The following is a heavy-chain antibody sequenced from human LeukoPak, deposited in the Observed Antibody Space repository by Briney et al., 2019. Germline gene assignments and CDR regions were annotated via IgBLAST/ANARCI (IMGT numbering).Heavy chain of an antibody. CDR3: ARGGFPSAS. CDR1: GYTFTSYE. J-gene: IGHJ4*02. CDR2: MNPNTGNT. Sequence: ASVTVSCKASGYTFTSYEINWVRQATGQGLEWMGWMNPNTGNTGYAQNFQGRVTMTSDTSITTAYMELSSLRSEDTAVYYCARGGFPSASWGQGTLVTVSS. V-gene: IGHV1-8*01. D-gene: IGHD2-2*01.